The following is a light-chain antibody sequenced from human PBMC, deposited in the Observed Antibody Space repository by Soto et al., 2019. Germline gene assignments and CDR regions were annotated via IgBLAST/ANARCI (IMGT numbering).Light chain of an antibody. J-gene: IGKJ5*01. CDR3: QQYHSVPIT. V-gene: IGKV4-1*01. CDR1: QRVLFSSNNKNY. Sequence: DIVMTQSPDSLAMSLGERATINCKSSQRVLFSSNNKNYLAWYQQKLGQPPKLLIYWASTRESGVPDRFSGSGSGTDFTLTISSLQAEDVAVYYCQQYHSVPITFGQGTRLEIK. CDR2: WAS.